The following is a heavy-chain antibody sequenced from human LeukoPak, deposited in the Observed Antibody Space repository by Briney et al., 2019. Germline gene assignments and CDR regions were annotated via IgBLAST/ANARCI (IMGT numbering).Heavy chain of an antibody. CDR2: ISYDGSNK. Sequence: PGGSLRLSCAASGFTFSSNWMHWVRQAPGKGLEWVSLISYDGSNKYYADSVKGRFTISRDNSKNTLYLQMNSLRAEDTAVYYCARGAIFGVVITRSAFDIWGQGTMVTVSS. V-gene: IGHV3-30*03. J-gene: IGHJ3*02. CDR1: GFTFSSNW. CDR3: ARGAIFGVVITRSAFDI. D-gene: IGHD3-3*01.